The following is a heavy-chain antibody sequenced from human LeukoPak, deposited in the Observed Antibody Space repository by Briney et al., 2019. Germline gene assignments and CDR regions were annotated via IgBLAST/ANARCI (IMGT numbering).Heavy chain of an antibody. J-gene: IGHJ2*01. CDR3: ARDHVGANFGFRRNWYFDL. V-gene: IGHV4-39*07. CDR1: GGSISSSSYY. Sequence: SETLSLTCTVSGGSISSSSYYWGWIRQPPGKGLEWIGSIYYSGSTYYNPYLKSRVTISVDTSKNQFSLKLSSVTAADTAVYYCARDHVGANFGFRRNWYFDLWGRGTLVTVSS. D-gene: IGHD1-26*01. CDR2: IYYSGST.